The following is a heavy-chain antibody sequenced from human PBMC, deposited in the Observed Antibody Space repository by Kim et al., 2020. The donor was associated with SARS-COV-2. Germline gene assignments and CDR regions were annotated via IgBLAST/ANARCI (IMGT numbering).Heavy chain of an antibody. CDR2: ILTNSYI. Sequence: GGSLRLSCAASGFTFSSYTMDWVRQAPGKGLEWVSSILTNSYIYYGESVKGRFTVSRDNAKNSLYLQMSSLRVDDTAVYYCARGWFGQVGDYWGQGILVTVSS. CDR1: GFTFSSYT. J-gene: IGHJ4*02. D-gene: IGHD3-10*01. V-gene: IGHV3-21*01. CDR3: ARGWFGQVGDY.